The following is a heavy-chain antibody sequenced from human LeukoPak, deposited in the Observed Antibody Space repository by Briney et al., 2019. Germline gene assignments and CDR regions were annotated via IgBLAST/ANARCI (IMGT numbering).Heavy chain of an antibody. D-gene: IGHD4-17*01. CDR3: ARAKTTVTDDAFDI. CDR2: INHSGST. J-gene: IGHJ3*02. CDR1: GGSFSGYY. Sequence: SETLSLTCAVYGGSFSGYYWSWIRQPPGKGLEWIGEINHSGSTNYNSSLKSRVTISVDTSKNQFSLKLSSVTAADTAVYYCARAKTTVTDDAFDIWGQGTMVTVSS. V-gene: IGHV4-34*01.